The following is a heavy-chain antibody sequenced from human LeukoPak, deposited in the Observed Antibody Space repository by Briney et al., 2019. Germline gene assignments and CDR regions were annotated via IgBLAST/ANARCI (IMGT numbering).Heavy chain of an antibody. CDR2: IYPDDSDT. D-gene: IGHD6-6*01. J-gene: IGHJ4*02. CDR3: AKPRRKVAALDY. Sequence: GESLKISCKASGYSFTTHWIGWVRQKPGKGLEWMGIIYPDDSDTRYSPSFQGQVNISADQSSNTTYLQWSRLKTSDTAIYYCAKPRRKVAALDYSGQATLVTVSS. V-gene: IGHV5-51*01. CDR1: GYSFTTHW.